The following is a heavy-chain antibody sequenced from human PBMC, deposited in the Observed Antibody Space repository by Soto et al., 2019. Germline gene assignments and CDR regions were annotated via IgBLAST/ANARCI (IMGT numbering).Heavy chain of an antibody. J-gene: IGHJ3*02. CDR3: AKVLVPRASCSSTSCLDAFDI. CDR2: ISGSGGST. CDR1: GFTFSSYA. V-gene: IGHV3-23*01. Sequence: EVQLLESGGGLVQPGGSLRLSCAASGFTFSSYAMSWVRQAPGKGLEWVSAISGSGGSTYYADSVKGRFTISRDNSKNTLYLQMNSLRAEDTAVYYCAKVLVPRASCSSTSCLDAFDIWGQGTMVTVSS. D-gene: IGHD2-2*01.